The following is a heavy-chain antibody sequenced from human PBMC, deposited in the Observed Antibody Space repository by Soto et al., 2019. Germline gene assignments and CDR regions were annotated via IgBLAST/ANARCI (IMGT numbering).Heavy chain of an antibody. CDR1: GVTFSTYW. CDR3: ARLTLVTTRFFDY. D-gene: IGHD4-17*01. CDR2: IKQDGSEK. V-gene: IGHV3-7*01. Sequence: PGGSLRLSCAASGVTFSTYWMSWVRQAPGKGLEWVANIKQDGSEKYYVDSVKGRFTISRDNAKNSLYLQMNSLRAEDTAVYYCARLTLVTTRFFDYWGQGALVTVSS. J-gene: IGHJ4*02.